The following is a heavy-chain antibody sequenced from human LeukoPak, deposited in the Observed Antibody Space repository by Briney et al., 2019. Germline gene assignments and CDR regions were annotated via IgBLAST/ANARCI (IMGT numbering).Heavy chain of an antibody. CDR3: AKSMTLQWRGFFDL. CDR1: GFTFSSYS. CDR2: ISSSSSYI. J-gene: IGHJ2*01. V-gene: IGHV3-21*04. Sequence: GGSLRLSCAASGFTFSSYSMNWVRQAPGKGLEWVSSISSSSSYIYYADSVRGRFTISRDNSKNTLYLQKNSLRADDTAIYYCAKSMTLQWRGFFDLWGRGTHVTVSS. D-gene: IGHD6-19*01.